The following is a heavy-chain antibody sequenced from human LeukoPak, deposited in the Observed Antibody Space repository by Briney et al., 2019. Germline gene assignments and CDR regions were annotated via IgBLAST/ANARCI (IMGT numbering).Heavy chain of an antibody. D-gene: IGHD2-21*02. CDR2: INPNSGGT. CDR1: GYTFSSHS. V-gene: IGHV1-2*02. J-gene: IGHJ4*02. CDR3: ARTYTAVHYFDY. Sequence: ASVKVSCKASGYTFSSHSISWVRQAPGQGLEWMGWINPNSGGTNYAQKFQGRVTMTRDTSISTAYMELSRLTSDDTALDYCARTYTAVHYFDYWGQGTLVTVSS.